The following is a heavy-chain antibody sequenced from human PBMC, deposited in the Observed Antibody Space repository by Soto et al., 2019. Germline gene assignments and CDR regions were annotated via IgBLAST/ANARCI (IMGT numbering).Heavy chain of an antibody. CDR2: IYYSGST. Sequence: SETLSLTCTVSGGSISSGGYYWSWIRQHPGKGLEWIGYIYYSGSTYYNPSLKSRVTISVDTSASTAYMELSSLRSEDTAVYYCARAGSPHYYYYMDVWGKGTTVTVSS. CDR1: GGSISSGGYY. J-gene: IGHJ6*03. V-gene: IGHV4-31*03. CDR3: ARAGSPHYYYYMDV. D-gene: IGHD2-15*01.